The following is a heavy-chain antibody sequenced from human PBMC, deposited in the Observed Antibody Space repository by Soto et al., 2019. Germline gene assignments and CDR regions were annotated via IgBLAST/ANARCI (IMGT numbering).Heavy chain of an antibody. D-gene: IGHD3-10*01. J-gene: IGHJ6*02. CDR1: GGSISSTNYY. Sequence: QVQLQESGPGLVKTSETLSLTCTVSGGSISSTNYYWGWIRQPPGKGLEWIGSIYYTGNTFYNPSLKSRATLSADTSKNQFSLKVTSVTAAAPAVYYCARHDFYGSGIYYRKGFYYYFGLDVWGQGTTVTVSS. CDR2: IYYTGNT. V-gene: IGHV4-39*01. CDR3: ARHDFYGSGIYYRKGFYYYFGLDV.